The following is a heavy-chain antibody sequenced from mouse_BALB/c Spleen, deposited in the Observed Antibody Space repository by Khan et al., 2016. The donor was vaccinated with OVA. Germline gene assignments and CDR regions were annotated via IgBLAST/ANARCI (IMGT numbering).Heavy chain of an antibody. D-gene: IGHD2-2*01. CDR2: INPNNGGT. Sequence: VQLQESGAELVKPGASVKLSCKASGYIFTSYYMYWVKQRPGQGLEWIGEINPNNGGTNSNEKFKSKATLTVDKSSSTAYMQLSSLTSEDSAVYYCTRSGYGSFAYWGQGTLVTVSA. J-gene: IGHJ3*01. V-gene: IGHV1S81*02. CDR3: TRSGYGSFAY. CDR1: GYIFTSYY.